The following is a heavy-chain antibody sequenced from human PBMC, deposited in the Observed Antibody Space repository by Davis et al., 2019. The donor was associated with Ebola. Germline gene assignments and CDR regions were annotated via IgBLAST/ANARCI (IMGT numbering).Heavy chain of an antibody. J-gene: IGHJ4*02. CDR2: IKQDGSEK. CDR1: GFTFSSYA. CDR3: ARDLVGYFDY. D-gene: IGHD1-26*01. V-gene: IGHV3-7*01. Sequence: PGGSLRLSCAASGFTFSSYAMHWVRQAPGKGLEWVANIKQDGSEKYYVDSVKGRFTISRDNAKNSLYLQMNSLRAEDTAVYYCARDLVGYFDYWGQGTLVTVSS.